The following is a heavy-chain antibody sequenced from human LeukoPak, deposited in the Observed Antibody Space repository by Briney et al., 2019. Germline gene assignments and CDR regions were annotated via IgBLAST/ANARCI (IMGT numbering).Heavy chain of an antibody. V-gene: IGHV3-74*01. Sequence: PGGSLRLSCAPSGFTFSSHWMHWVRQAPGKGLVWVSRINSDGSITTYADSAQGRFTISRDNAKNTLYLQMNSLRVEDTAVYYCARDYNWNPPDYWGQGTLVTVSS. J-gene: IGHJ4*02. CDR1: GFTFSSHW. CDR3: ARDYNWNPPDY. D-gene: IGHD1-1*01. CDR2: INSDGSIT.